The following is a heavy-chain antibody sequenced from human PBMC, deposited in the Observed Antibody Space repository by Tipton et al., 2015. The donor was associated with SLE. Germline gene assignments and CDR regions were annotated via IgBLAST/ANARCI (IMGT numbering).Heavy chain of an antibody. CDR3: ATTPRSSSRYFDL. V-gene: IGHV4-59*08. D-gene: IGHD3-10*01. J-gene: IGHJ2*01. CDR1: GGSISSYY. Sequence: TLSLTCTVSGGSISSYYWSWIRQPPGKGLEWIGHIYYSGSTNTNPSLKSRVTMSLDTSKNRLSLKLKSVTAAVTAVYFCATTPRSSSRYFDLWGRGTLVSVSS. CDR2: IYYSGST.